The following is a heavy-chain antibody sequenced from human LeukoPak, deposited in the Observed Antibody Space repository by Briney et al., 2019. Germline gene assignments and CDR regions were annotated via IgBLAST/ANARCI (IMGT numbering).Heavy chain of an antibody. CDR3: TRGGTRLNSPFDY. CDR1: GFTFSTYW. Sequence: QPGGSLRLSCAASGFTFSTYWMTWVRQAPGKGLEWVAHIKQTGNEKYYVGSVEGRFAISRDNAKNPLYLQMNSLRVEDTAVYYCTRGGTRLNSPFDYSGRGTLVTVSS. D-gene: IGHD5-12*01. CDR2: IKQTGNEK. J-gene: IGHJ4*02. V-gene: IGHV3-7*01.